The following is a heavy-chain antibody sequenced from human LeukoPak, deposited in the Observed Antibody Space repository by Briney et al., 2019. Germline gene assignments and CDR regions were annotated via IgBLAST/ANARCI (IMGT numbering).Heavy chain of an antibody. J-gene: IGHJ3*02. CDR2: IYTSGST. V-gene: IGHV4-4*07. D-gene: IGHD3-3*01. Sequence: SETVSLTCTVSGGAISRYYWSWIRQPAGKGLEWIGRIYTSGSTNYNPSLKSRVTMSVDTSKNQFSLKLSSVTAADTAVYYCARGARVYDPYAFDIWGQGTMVTVSS. CDR1: GGAISRYY. CDR3: ARGARVYDPYAFDI.